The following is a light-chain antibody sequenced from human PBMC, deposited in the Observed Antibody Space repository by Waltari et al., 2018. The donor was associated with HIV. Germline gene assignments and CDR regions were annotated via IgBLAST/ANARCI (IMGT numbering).Light chain of an antibody. V-gene: IGKV4-1*01. CDR1: QSVFYTSNMKNY. Sequence: DIVMTQSPDSLAVSLGATATIHCESSQSVFYTSNMKNYLAWYQQKPGQPPKLLIYWASTRESGVPDRFSGSGAVTDFTLTISSLQAEDVAVYYCQQYYSSPLTFGGGTKVEIK. J-gene: IGKJ4*01. CDR2: WAS. CDR3: QQYYSSPLT.